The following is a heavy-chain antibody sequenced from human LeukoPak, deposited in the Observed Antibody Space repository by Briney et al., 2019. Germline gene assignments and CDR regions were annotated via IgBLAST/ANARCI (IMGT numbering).Heavy chain of an antibody. J-gene: IGHJ5*02. V-gene: IGHV4-59*08. CDR1: GGSIRGYY. Sequence: SETLSLTCTVSGGSIRGYYWSWIRQPPGKGLEWIGYIYYSGSTNYNPSLKSRVTISVDMSKNQFSLKLSSVTAADTAVYYCARIHPIGEPWGQGTLVTVSS. CDR2: IYYSGST. CDR3: ARIHPIGEP. D-gene: IGHD3-10*01.